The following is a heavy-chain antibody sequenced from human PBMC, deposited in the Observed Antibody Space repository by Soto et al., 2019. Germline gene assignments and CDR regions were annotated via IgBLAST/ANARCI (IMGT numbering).Heavy chain of an antibody. CDR3: AEYTAMVTHFDY. D-gene: IGHD5-18*01. Sequence: SGTLSLTCTVSGGSISSSSYYWAWIRQPPGKGLEWIGSIYYSGNTYYNPSLKSRVTISVDTSKNQFSLKLSSVTAADTAVYYCAEYTAMVTHFDYWGQGTLVTVSS. J-gene: IGHJ4*02. CDR2: IYYSGNT. CDR1: GGSISSSSYY. V-gene: IGHV4-39*01.